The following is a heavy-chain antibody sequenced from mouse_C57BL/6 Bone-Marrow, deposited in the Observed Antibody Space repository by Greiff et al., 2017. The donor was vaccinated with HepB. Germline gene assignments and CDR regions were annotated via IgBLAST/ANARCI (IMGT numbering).Heavy chain of an antibody. J-gene: IGHJ2*01. Sequence: EVQLQQSGPELVKPGASVKISCKASGYTFTDYYMNWVKQSHGKSLEWIGDINPNNGGTSYNQKFKGKATLTVDKSSSTAYMELRSLTSEDSAVYYCARVNITGEFDYWGQGTTLTVSS. CDR2: INPNNGGT. CDR3: ARVNITGEFDY. D-gene: IGHD1-1*01. V-gene: IGHV1-26*01. CDR1: GYTFTDYY.